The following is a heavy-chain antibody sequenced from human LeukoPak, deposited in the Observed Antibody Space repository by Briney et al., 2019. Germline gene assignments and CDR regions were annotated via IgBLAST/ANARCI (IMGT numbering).Heavy chain of an antibody. CDR3: ARSRVKDAFDI. CDR2: ISSSGSTI. CDR1: GFTLSAYD. D-gene: IGHD4-23*01. V-gene: IGHV3-11*01. J-gene: IGHJ3*02. Sequence: GGSLRPSWAASGFTLSAYDMTWIRRAPGKGLGGVSYISSSGSTIYYPDSLKGRFTISRDNAKNSLYLQMNSLRAEDTDVYYCARSRVKDAFDIWGQGTMVTVSS.